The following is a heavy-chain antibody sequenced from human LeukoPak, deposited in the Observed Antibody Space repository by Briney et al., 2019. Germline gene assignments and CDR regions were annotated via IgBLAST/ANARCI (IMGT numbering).Heavy chain of an antibody. J-gene: IGHJ4*02. CDR1: GGSISSGGYY. D-gene: IGHD3-16*02. Sequence: TSQTLSLTCTVSGGSISSGGYYWSWIRQHPGKGLEWIGYIYYSGSTYYNPSLKSRVTISVDTSKNQFSLKLSSVTAADTAVYYCARELGFLPGSYRGPFDYGAQGTLVTVSS. CDR3: ARELGFLPGSYRGPFDY. V-gene: IGHV4-31*03. CDR2: IYYSGST.